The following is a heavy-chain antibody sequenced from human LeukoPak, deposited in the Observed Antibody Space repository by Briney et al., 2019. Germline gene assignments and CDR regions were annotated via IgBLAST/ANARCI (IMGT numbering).Heavy chain of an antibody. Sequence: GGSLRLSCAASGFTFSRYWMTWVRQAPGKGLEWVANIKEDESAKYYVDSVKGRFTISRDNAKKSLYLQMNSLRAEDTAVYYCATTSSWYYFDSWGQGTLVTVSS. J-gene: IGHJ4*02. CDR1: GFTFSRYW. D-gene: IGHD6-13*01. CDR3: ATTSSWYYFDS. V-gene: IGHV3-7*01. CDR2: IKEDESAK.